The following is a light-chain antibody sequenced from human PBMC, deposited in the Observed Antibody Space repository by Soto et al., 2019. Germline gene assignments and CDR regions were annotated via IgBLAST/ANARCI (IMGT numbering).Light chain of an antibody. J-gene: IGKJ5*01. CDR1: QSVSNN. Sequence: EIMLTQSPATLSVSPGERATLSCRANQSVSNNVAWYQQKPGQAPRLLIYGASTRATGIPARFSGSGSGTDFTLTISSLQSEDFAVYYCQQFKNWPSLTFGQGTRLEIK. CDR3: QQFKNWPSLT. V-gene: IGKV3-15*01. CDR2: GAS.